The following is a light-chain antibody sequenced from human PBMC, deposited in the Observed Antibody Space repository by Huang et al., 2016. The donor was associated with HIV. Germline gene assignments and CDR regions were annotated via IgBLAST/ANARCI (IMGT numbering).Light chain of an antibody. CDR2: DAS. CDR1: QSVSSY. CDR3: QQRSNWPYT. J-gene: IGKJ2*01. Sequence: EIVLTQSPATLTLSPGERSTLSCRASQSVSSYLAWYQQKPGQAPRLLIYDASNRATGIPARFSGSGFGTDFTLTISSLEPEDFAVYYCQQRSNWPYTFGQGTKLEIQ. V-gene: IGKV3-11*01.